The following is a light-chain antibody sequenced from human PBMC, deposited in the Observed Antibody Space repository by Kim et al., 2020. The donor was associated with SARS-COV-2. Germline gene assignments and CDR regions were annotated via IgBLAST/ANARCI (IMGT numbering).Light chain of an antibody. CDR3: QQFSDYPLT. CDR2: DAS. V-gene: IGKV1D-13*01. J-gene: IGKJ4*01. CDR1: QGIGSA. Sequence: AIQLTQSPSSLSASVGDRITITCRPSQGIGSALAWYQQKPGKAPTLLIYDASSLQSGVPSRFSGSQSWTDFTLTISSLQPEDFATYSCQQFSDYPLTFCGGTKVGIK.